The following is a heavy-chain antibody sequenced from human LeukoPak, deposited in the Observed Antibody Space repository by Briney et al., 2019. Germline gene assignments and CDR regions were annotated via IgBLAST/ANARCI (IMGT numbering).Heavy chain of an antibody. D-gene: IGHD6-13*01. J-gene: IGHJ4*02. CDR1: GFTVSSNY. CDR2: IYSGGST. Sequence: GGSLRLSCAASGFTVSSNYMSWVRQAPGKGLEWVSVIYSGGSTYYADSVKGRFTISRDNSKNTLYLQMNSLRAEDTAVYYCARARQLAPFDYWGQGTLVTVPS. CDR3: ARARQLAPFDY. V-gene: IGHV3-66*01.